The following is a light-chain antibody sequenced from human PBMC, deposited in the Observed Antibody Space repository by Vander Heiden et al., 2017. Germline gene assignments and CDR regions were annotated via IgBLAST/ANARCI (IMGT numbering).Light chain of an antibody. CDR3: QQDYSFPWT. CDR2: AAS. J-gene: IGKJ1*01. Sequence: AIWLTQSPSLLSASTGDRVTISWRMSQGISSYLDWYQQKPGKAPELLIYAASTLQSGVPSRFSCSGSGTDFTLTISCLQSEDFATYYCQQDYSFPWTFGQGTKVEIK. V-gene: IGKV1D-8*02. CDR1: QGISSY.